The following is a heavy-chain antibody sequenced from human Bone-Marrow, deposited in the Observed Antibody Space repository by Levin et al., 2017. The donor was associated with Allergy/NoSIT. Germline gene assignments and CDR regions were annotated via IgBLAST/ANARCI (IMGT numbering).Heavy chain of an antibody. CDR1: GFTFSSYG. D-gene: IGHD3-10*01. V-gene: IGHV3-33*01. CDR2: IWYDGSNK. Sequence: SCAASGFTFSSYGMHWVRQAPGKGLEWVAVIWYDGSNKYYADSVKGRFTISRDNSKNTLYLQMNSLRAEDTAVYCCARSYYYGSGSPGAFDYWGQGTLVTVSS. J-gene: IGHJ4*02. CDR3: ARSYYYGSGSPGAFDY.